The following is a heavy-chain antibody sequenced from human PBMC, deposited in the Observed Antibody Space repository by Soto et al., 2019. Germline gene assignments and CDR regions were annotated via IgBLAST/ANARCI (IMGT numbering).Heavy chain of an antibody. CDR2: INHSGSP. V-gene: IGHV4-34*01. D-gene: IGHD3-10*01. Sequence: QVQLQQWGAGLLKPSETLSLTCAVYGGSFSGYYWSWIRQPPGKGLEWIGEINHSGSPNYNPSLTSRVTRAVDTSKHQCSLKLSSVTAADTAVYYCARGRTMVRGPGGYYYMDVWGKGTTVTVSS. CDR1: GGSFSGYY. CDR3: ARGRTMVRGPGGYYYMDV. J-gene: IGHJ6*03.